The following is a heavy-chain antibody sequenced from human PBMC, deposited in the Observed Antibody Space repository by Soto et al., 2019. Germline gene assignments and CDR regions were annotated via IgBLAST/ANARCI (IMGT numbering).Heavy chain of an antibody. Sequence: SETLSLTCTVSGGSISSGGYYWSWIRQHPGKGLEWIGYIYYSGSTYYNPSLKSRVTISVDTSKNQFSLKLSSVTAADTAVYYCARDRDDILTGPFDPWGQGTRVTVSS. CDR2: IYYSGST. J-gene: IGHJ5*02. CDR3: ARDRDDILTGPFDP. CDR1: GGSISSGGYY. D-gene: IGHD3-9*01. V-gene: IGHV4-31*03.